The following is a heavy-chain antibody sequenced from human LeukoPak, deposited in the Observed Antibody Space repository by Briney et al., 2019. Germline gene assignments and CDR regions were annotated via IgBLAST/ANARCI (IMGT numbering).Heavy chain of an antibody. J-gene: IGHJ4*02. CDR1: VYTFTSYG. CDR2: ISAYNVNT. CDR3: ARDSYSGSYYVY. Sequence: ASVKVSCKASVYTFTSYGISWLRQAPGQGLEWMEWISAYNVNTNYAQKLQGRVTMTTDTSTSTAYMELRNLRSEDTAVYYCARDSYSGSYYVYWGQGTLVTVSS. D-gene: IGHD1-26*01. V-gene: IGHV1-18*01.